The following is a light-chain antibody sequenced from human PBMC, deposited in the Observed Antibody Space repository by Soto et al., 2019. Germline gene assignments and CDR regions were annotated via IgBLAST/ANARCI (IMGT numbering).Light chain of an antibody. J-gene: IGLJ1*01. CDR2: EVS. CDR3: SSYTSSSTYV. V-gene: IGLV2-14*01. Sequence: QSALTQPASVSGSPGQSITISCTGTSSDVGGYNYVSWYQQHPGXXXKLMIYEVSNRPSGVSNRFSGSKSGNTASLTISGLQAEDEADYYCSSYTSSSTYVFGTGTKVTVL. CDR1: SSDVGGYNY.